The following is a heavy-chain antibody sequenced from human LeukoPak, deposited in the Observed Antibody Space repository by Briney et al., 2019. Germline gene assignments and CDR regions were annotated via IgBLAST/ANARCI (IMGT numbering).Heavy chain of an antibody. V-gene: IGHV3-21*01. CDR2: ISGSSRYI. CDR3: AREWFGELTNTDAFDI. D-gene: IGHD3-10*01. J-gene: IGHJ3*02. CDR1: GFTFSSYS. Sequence: PGGSLRLSCAASGFTFSSYSMDWVRQAPGKGLEWVSSISGSSRYIYYAESMKGRFAISRDNAKNSLYLQMNSLRAEDTAVYYCAREWFGELTNTDAFDIWGQGTMVTVSS.